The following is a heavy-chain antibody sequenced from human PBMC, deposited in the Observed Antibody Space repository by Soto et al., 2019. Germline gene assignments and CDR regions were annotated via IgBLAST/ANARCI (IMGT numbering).Heavy chain of an antibody. CDR2: ISYDGSNK. V-gene: IGHV3-30*18. Sequence: QVQLVESGGGVVQPGRSLRLSCAASGFTFSSYGMHWVRQAPGKGLEWVAVISYDGSNKYYADSVKGRFTISRDNSKNTLYLQMTSLRAEDTAVYYCAKDQLRGVRGVITYYYGMAVWGQGTTVPVSS. CDR1: GFTFSSYG. CDR3: AKDQLRGVRGVITYYYGMAV. D-gene: IGHD3-10*01. J-gene: IGHJ6*02.